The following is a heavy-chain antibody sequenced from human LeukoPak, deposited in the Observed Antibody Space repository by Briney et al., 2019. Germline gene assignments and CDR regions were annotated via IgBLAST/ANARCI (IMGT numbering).Heavy chain of an antibody. CDR1: GGSISSYY. CDR2: IYYSGST. Sequence: PSETLSLTCTVSGGSISSYYWSWIRQPPGKGLEWIGYIYYSGSTNYNPSLKSRVTISVDTSKNQFSLKLSPVTAADTAVYYCARDQNSSGWYRFFDPWGQGTLVTVSS. V-gene: IGHV4-59*01. J-gene: IGHJ5*02. CDR3: ARDQNSSGWYRFFDP. D-gene: IGHD6-19*01.